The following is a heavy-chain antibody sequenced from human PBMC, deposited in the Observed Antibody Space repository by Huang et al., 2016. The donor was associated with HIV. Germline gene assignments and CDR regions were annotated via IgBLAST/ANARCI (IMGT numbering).Heavy chain of an antibody. CDR2: IDHSGDT. V-gene: IGHV4-59*11. D-gene: IGHD1-26*01. CDR1: GGSIKSHY. Sequence: QVQLQESGPGLVKPPETLSVICTVSGGSIKSHYWNWIRQPPGEGLEWIGSIDHSGDTDYSPALQSRVSRSVDTSKNQFSLRRPSVTAVDTAVYFCARRGEWELLRHCFDYWDHGTLVTVSS. J-gene: IGHJ4*03. CDR3: ARRGEWELLRHCFDY.